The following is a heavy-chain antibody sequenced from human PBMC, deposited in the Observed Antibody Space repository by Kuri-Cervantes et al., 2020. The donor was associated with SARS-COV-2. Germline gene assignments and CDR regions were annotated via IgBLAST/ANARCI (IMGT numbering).Heavy chain of an antibody. CDR2: INPSGGGT. V-gene: IGHV1-46*01. CDR3: ARDPTTVTTGIGMDV. CDR1: GYTFTGYY. Sequence: ASVKVSCKASGYTFTGYYIHWVRQAPGQGLEWMGIINPSGGGTSYAQKFQGRVAVTRDPPTSTVYMELSSLRSEDTAVYYCARDPTTVTTGIGMDVWGQGTTVTVSS. J-gene: IGHJ6*02. D-gene: IGHD4-17*01.